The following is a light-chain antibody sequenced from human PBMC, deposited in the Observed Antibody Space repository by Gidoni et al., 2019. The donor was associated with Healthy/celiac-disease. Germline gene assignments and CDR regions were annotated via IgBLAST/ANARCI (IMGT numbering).Light chain of an antibody. CDR2: QDS. J-gene: IGLJ2*01. CDR1: KLGDKY. Sequence: SYELTQPPSVSVSPGQTASITCSGDKLGDKYACWYQQKPGQSPVLVIYQDSKRPSGIPELFSGSNSGNTATLTISGTQAMDEADYYCQAWDSARVVFGGGTKLTVL. V-gene: IGLV3-1*01. CDR3: QAWDSARVV.